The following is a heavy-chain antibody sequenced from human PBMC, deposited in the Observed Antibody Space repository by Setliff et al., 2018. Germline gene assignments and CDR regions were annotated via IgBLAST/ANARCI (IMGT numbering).Heavy chain of an antibody. CDR1: GFTFAMYG. J-gene: IGHJ4*02. CDR2: IRYNGDYDGDKK. V-gene: IGHV3-30*02. CDR3: AKDPKYRGVWPHPAYLDY. Sequence: GGSLRLSCAASGFTFAMYGMHWVRQAPGKGLEWVTFIRYNGDYDGDKKYYADSVKGRFTISRDNSRDTVFLQMNNVRTEDTAVYHCAKDPKYRGVWPHPAYLDYWGQGALVTVSS. D-gene: IGHD6-6*01.